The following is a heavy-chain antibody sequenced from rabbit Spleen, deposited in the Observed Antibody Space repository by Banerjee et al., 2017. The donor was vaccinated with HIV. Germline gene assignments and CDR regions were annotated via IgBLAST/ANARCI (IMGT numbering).Heavy chain of an antibody. J-gene: IGHJ4*01. CDR2: IVTGSSGST. V-gene: IGHV1S45*01. CDR3: ARSLYAVYASEL. D-gene: IGHD6-1*01. CDR1: GFSFSTTYV. Sequence: QEQLVESGGGLFQPGGSLALTCTASGFSFSTTYVMCWVRQAPGKGLEWIGCIVTGSSGSTYYASWAKGRFTISKTSSTTVTLQLSGLTAADTATYFCARSLYAVYASELWGPGTLVTVS.